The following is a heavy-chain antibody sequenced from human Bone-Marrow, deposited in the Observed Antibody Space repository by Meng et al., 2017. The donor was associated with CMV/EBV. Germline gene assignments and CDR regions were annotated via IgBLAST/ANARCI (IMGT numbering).Heavy chain of an antibody. CDR1: VYSFGRYW. V-gene: IGHV5-51*01. D-gene: IGHD5-18*01. CDR2: NYPGDSDI. CDR3: ARHLQRSHFDY. Sequence: ACAGSVYSFGRYWIVFGRHMRERALWCVGINYPGDSDIRYSPSFRGQVTVSAAKSISTAYLQWASVKDSDAAIYYSARHLQRSHFDYWGQGTLVTVSS. J-gene: IGHJ4*02.